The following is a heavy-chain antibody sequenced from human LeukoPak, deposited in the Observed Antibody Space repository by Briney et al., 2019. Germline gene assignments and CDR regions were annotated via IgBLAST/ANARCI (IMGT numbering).Heavy chain of an antibody. J-gene: IGHJ4*02. CDR2: IYHSGST. CDR1: GYSISSGYY. V-gene: IGHV4-38-2*02. D-gene: IGHD3-3*01. Sequence: PWETLSLTSTVSGYSISSGYYWGWIRQPPGKGLEWIGYIYHSGSTYYNPSLKSRVTISVDRSKNQFSLKLSSVTAADTAVYYCARVGQLRFLEWLSPTPYYFDYWGQGTLVTVSS. CDR3: ARVGQLRFLEWLSPTPYYFDY.